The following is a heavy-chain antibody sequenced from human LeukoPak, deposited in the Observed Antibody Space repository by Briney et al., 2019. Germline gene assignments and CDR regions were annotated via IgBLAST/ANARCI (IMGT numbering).Heavy chain of an antibody. D-gene: IGHD2-2*01. V-gene: IGHV4-4*07. CDR2: IYTSGST. J-gene: IGHJ4*02. Sequence: PPETLSLTCTVSGGSISTYYWSWIRQPAGKGLEWIGRIYTSGSTNYNPSLKSRVTMSVDTSKNQFSLKLSSVTAADTAVYYCAREVVVPAAINGYYFDYWGQGTLVTVSS. CDR3: AREVVVPAAINGYYFDY. CDR1: GGSISTYY.